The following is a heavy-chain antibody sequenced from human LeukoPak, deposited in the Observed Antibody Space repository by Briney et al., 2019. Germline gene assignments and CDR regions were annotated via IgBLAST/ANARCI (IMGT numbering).Heavy chain of an antibody. V-gene: IGHV3-48*03. D-gene: IGHD3-10*02. CDR1: GFTFSSYE. CDR3: AELGITMIGGV. Sequence: GGSLRLSCAASGFTFSSYEMSWVRQAPGKGLEWVSYISSSGSTIYYADSVKGRFTISRDNAKNSLYLQMDSLRAEDTAVYYCAELGITMIGGVWGKGTTVTISS. J-gene: IGHJ6*04. CDR2: ISSSGSTI.